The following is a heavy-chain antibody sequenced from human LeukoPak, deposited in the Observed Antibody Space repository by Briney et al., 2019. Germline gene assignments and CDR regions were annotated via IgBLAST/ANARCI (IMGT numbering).Heavy chain of an antibody. V-gene: IGHV3-43*01. Sequence: PGGSLRLSCAASGFTFDDYTMHWVRQAPGKGLEWVSLISWDGGSTYYADSVKGRFTISRDNSKNSLYLQMNSLRTEDTALYYCAKEGGRGYYDSSYIDYWGQGTLVTVSS. D-gene: IGHD3-22*01. J-gene: IGHJ4*02. CDR1: GFTFDDYT. CDR3: AKEGGRGYYDSSYIDY. CDR2: ISWDGGST.